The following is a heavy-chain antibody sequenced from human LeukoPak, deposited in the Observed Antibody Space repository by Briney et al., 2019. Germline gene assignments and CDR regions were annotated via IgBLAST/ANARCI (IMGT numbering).Heavy chain of an antibody. Sequence: PSETLSLTCAVSGGSISSGGYSWSWIRQPPGKGLEWIGYIYHSGSIYYNPSLKSRVTISVDRSKNQFSLKLSSVTAADTAVYYCARVGGSGTPINWFDLWGQGTLVTVSS. D-gene: IGHD3-3*01. CDR1: GGSISSGGYS. CDR3: ARVGGSGTPINWFDL. V-gene: IGHV4-30-2*01. J-gene: IGHJ5*02. CDR2: IYHSGSI.